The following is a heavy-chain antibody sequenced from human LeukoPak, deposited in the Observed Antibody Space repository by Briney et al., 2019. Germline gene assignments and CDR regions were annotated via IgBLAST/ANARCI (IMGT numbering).Heavy chain of an antibody. CDR3: ARGKAVAGLYDAFDI. D-gene: IGHD6-19*01. CDR1: GGSISSGGYY. V-gene: IGHV4-31*02. Sequence: SETLSLTCTVSGGSISSGGYYWSWIRQHPGKGLEWIGYIYYSGSTYYNPSLRSRVTISVDTSKNQFSLKLSSVTAADTAVYYCARGKAVAGLYDAFDIWGQGTMVTVSS. CDR2: IYYSGST. J-gene: IGHJ3*02.